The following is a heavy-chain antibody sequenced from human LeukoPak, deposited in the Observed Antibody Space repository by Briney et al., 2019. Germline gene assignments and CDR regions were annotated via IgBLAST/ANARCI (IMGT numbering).Heavy chain of an antibody. CDR2: IKQDGSEK. D-gene: IGHD5-24*01. CDR1: GFTFSSYW. V-gene: IGHV3-7*03. J-gene: IGHJ5*02. Sequence: GGSLRLSCAASGFTFSSYWMSWVRQAPGKGLEWVANIKQDGSEKYYVDSVKGRFTISRDNAKTSLYLQMNSLRAEDTAVYYCARDISARDEAWWFDPWGQGTLVTVSS. CDR3: ARDISARDEAWWFDP.